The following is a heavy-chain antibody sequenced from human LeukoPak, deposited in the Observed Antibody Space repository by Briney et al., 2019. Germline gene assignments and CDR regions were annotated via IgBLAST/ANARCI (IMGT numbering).Heavy chain of an antibody. CDR3: AKETSSSFDY. V-gene: IGHV3-23*01. CDR1: GCTFSSYP. CDR2: ISNSGGST. Sequence: RPAGTLSLTCAASGCTFSSYPWNWIRQPPGKGLEWVSGISNSGGSTYYADSVKGRFTISRDNSKNTLYLQMNSLRAEDTAVYYCAKETSSSFDYWGQGTLVTVSS. D-gene: IGHD6-6*01. J-gene: IGHJ4*02.